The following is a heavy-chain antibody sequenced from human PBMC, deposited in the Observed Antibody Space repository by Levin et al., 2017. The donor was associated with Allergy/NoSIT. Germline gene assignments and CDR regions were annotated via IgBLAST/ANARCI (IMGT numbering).Heavy chain of an antibody. CDR3: ARDFARIPLSSGSFFDY. CDR2: ISGPDDT. J-gene: IGHJ4*02. V-gene: IGHV3-23*01. Sequence: PGGSLRLSCAASGFTFSTYAMSWVRQAAGKGLEWVSTISGPDDTNYADSVRGRFTISRDNSKSTLYLQLNSLRAEDTAVYYCARDFARIPLSSGSFFDYWGQGTLVTVSS. D-gene: IGHD3-16*02. CDR1: GFTFSTYA.